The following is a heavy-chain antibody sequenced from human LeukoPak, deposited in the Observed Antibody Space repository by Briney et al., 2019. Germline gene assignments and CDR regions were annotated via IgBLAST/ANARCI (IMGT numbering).Heavy chain of an antibody. D-gene: IGHD2-2*01. CDR1: GYSISGGYY. CDR3: AREDYCSSTSCYT. V-gene: IGHV4-38-2*02. Sequence: PSETLSLTCTVSGYSISGGYYWSWIRQPPGKGLEWIGYIYHSGSTYYNPSLKSRVTISVDRSKNQFSLKLSSVTAADTAMYYCAREDYCSSTSCYTWGQGTMVTVSS. CDR2: IYHSGST. J-gene: IGHJ3*02.